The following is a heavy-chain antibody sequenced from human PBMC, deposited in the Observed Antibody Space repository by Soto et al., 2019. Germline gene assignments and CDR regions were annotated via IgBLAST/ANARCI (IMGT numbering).Heavy chain of an antibody. CDR2: IKQDGSEK. CDR1: GFTFSSYW. D-gene: IGHD6-13*01. J-gene: IGHJ6*03. V-gene: IGHV3-7*01. CDR3: ARDTKAAAGTVYYYYMDV. Sequence: PGGSLRLSCAASGFTFSSYWMSWVRQAPGKGLEWVANIKQDGSEKYYVDSVKGRFTISRDNAKNSLYLQMNSLRAEDTAVYYCARDTKAAAGTVYYYYMDVWGKGTTVTVSS.